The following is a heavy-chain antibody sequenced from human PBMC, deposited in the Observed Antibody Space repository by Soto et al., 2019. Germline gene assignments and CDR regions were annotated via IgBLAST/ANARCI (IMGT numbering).Heavy chain of an antibody. CDR3: AKGQVGSIPPLGGMDV. D-gene: IGHD3-10*01. J-gene: IGHJ6*02. CDR1: GFTFSSYA. Sequence: EVQLLESGGGLVQPGGSLRLSCAASGFTFSSYAMTWVRQAPGKGLEWVSAISGSGGITYYADSVKGRFTISRDKSKTTRYLQMNSLRAEDTAVYYCAKGQVGSIPPLGGMDVWGQWTTVTVSS. CDR2: ISGSGGIT. V-gene: IGHV3-23*01.